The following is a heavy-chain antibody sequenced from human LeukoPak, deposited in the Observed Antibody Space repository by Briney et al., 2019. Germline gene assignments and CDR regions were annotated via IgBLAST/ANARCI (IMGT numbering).Heavy chain of an antibody. CDR3: ARDWGEVGATDY. V-gene: IGHV4-30-2*01. CDR2: IYHSGST. CDR1: GGSISSGGYY. D-gene: IGHD1-26*01. J-gene: IGHJ4*02. Sequence: SQTLSLTCTVSGGSISSGGYYWSWIRQPPGKGLEWIGYIYHSGSTYYNPSLKSRVTISVDRSKNQFSLKLSSVTAADTAVYYCARDWGEVGATDYWGQGTLVTVSS.